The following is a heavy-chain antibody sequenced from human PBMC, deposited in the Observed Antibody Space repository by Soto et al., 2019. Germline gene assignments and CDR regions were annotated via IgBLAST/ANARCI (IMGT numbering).Heavy chain of an antibody. V-gene: IGHV1-69*01. CDR3: AVASKRELLGYFYGMDV. CDR1: GGTFSTYA. D-gene: IGHD1-7*01. CDR2: VIPLFNTP. J-gene: IGHJ6*02. Sequence: QVLLVQSGAEVKKPGSSTQVSCKASGGTFSTYAFTWVRQAPGQGFEWIGGVIPLFNTPDYAQKFQGRVTITADESTSTVFLELSGLTSEDTAVYFCAVASKRELLGYFYGMDVWGQGTTVTVSS.